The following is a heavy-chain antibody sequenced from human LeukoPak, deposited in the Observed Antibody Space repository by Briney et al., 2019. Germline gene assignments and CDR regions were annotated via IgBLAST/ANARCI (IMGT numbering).Heavy chain of an antibody. J-gene: IGHJ4*02. CDR3: GIAFLYSGWSLLT. Sequence: KSSETLSLTCTVSGGSISSYYWSWIRQPAGKGLEWIGRIYTSGSTNYNPSLKSRVTMSVDTSKNQFSLKLSSVTAADTAVYYCGIAFLYSGWSLLTGGQGTLVPVSS. CDR2: IYTSGST. D-gene: IGHD6-6*01. CDR1: GGSISSYY. V-gene: IGHV4-4*07.